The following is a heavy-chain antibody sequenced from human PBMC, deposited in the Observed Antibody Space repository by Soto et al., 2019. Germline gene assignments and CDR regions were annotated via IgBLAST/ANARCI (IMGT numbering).Heavy chain of an antibody. V-gene: IGHV1-3*01. J-gene: IGHJ4*02. Sequence: QVQLVQSGAEVKKPGASVKVSCKASGYTFTSYAIHWVRQAPGQRLEWMGWVNAGNGNTKYSQRFQGRVTITRNTSASTAYMELSSLRSEDTAVYYCATGSRMDYWGQGTQVIVSS. CDR3: ATGSRMDY. CDR2: VNAGNGNT. CDR1: GYTFTSYA.